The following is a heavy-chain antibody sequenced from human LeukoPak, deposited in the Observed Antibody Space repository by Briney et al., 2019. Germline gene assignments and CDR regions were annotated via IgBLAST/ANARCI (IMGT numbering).Heavy chain of an antibody. CDR1: GGSIISYY. Sequence: PSETLSLTCTVSGGSIISYYWSWIRQPPGKGLEWIGYIYYSGSTNYNPSLKSRVTISVDTSKNQFSLKLSSVTAADTAVYYCARELRPYYYDSSGYSDAFDIWGQGTMVTVSS. V-gene: IGHV4-59*01. CDR3: ARELRPYYYDSSGYSDAFDI. D-gene: IGHD3-22*01. CDR2: IYYSGST. J-gene: IGHJ3*02.